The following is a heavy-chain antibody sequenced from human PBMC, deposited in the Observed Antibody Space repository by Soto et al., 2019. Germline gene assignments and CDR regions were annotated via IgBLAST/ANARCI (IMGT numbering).Heavy chain of an antibody. CDR1: GGSNSRSRYY. Sequence: TLSLTCTLAGGSNSRSRYYWAWMRQPAGKGLEWIGRIYYSGSTYYNPSLRSRVTISVDTSKTQFSLKLSSVTAADTAVYCWARQAATTRSDPWGQGTLVTVYS. D-gene: IGHD1-26*01. CDR3: ARQAATTRSDP. CDR2: IYYSGST. V-gene: IGHV4-39*01. J-gene: IGHJ5*02.